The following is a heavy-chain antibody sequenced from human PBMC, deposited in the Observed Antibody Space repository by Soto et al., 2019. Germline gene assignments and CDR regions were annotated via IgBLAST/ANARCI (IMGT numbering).Heavy chain of an antibody. Sequence: QVPLVQSGGEVKRPGASVKVSCKTSGYTFSNYGITWVRQAPGQPLEWLGRISLYSDGTNYAQKFQGRAAMTTDTSTTTAYMELRSLRSDDTAVYYCASVVPGAEAWFGAWGQGTLVSVSS. D-gene: IGHD2-2*01. CDR2: ISLYSDGT. V-gene: IGHV1-18*01. CDR1: GYTFSNYG. CDR3: ASVVPGAEAWFGA. J-gene: IGHJ5*02.